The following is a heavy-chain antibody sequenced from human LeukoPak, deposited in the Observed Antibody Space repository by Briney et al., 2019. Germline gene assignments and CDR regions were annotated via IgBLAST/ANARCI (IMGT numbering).Heavy chain of an antibody. V-gene: IGHV4-39*01. J-gene: IGHJ4*02. Sequence: SETLSLTCTVSGVSISSSSYFWGWIRQPPGKGLEWIGSIYYSGSTYYNPSLKSRVTISVDTSKNQFSLKLSSVTAADTAVYYCARYSSGWSRPYYFDYWGQGTLVTVSS. D-gene: IGHD6-19*01. CDR3: ARYSSGWSRPYYFDY. CDR2: IYYSGST. CDR1: GVSISSSSYF.